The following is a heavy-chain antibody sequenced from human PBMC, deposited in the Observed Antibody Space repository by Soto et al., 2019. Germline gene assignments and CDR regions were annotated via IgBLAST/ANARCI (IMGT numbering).Heavy chain of an antibody. V-gene: IGHV5-10-1*01. CDR2: XXXXXXXI. D-gene: IGHD6-19*01. CDR1: GYTFSGHW. CDR3: ARHGAAIWLGY. J-gene: IGHJ4*02. Sequence: GESLKISCKTSGYTFSGHWISWVRQVPGKGLQXXXXXXXXXXXINYNPAFRGHVTFSVDKSSSTAYLHWRSLGPSDTAIYYCARHGAAIWLGYWGQGTLVTVSS.